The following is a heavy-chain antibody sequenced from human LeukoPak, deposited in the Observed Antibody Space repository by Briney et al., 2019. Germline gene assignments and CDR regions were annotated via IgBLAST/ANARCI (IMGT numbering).Heavy chain of an antibody. CDR3: ARSPYSSGWYTY. Sequence: PSETLSLTCTVSGGSISSYYWSWIRQPPGKGLEWIGYIYYSGSTNYNPSLKSRVTMSLDTSKNQFSLKLNSVTAADTAVYYCARSPYSSGWYTYWGQGTLVTVSS. CDR2: IYYSGST. J-gene: IGHJ4*02. D-gene: IGHD6-19*01. CDR1: GGSISSYY. V-gene: IGHV4-59*01.